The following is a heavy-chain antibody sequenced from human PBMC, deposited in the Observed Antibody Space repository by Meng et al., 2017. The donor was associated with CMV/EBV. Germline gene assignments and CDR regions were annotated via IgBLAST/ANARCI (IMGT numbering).Heavy chain of an antibody. CDR3: ARGRFVYCSRTSCYTRWNWFDP. Sequence: SETLSLTCAVYGGSFSGYYWSWIRQPPGKGLAWMGEINHSGSSNYNPSLKSRVTISVDTSKNQFSLKLSSVTAADTAVYYCARGRFVYCSRTSCYTRWNWFDPWGQGTLVTVSS. V-gene: IGHV4-34*01. D-gene: IGHD2-2*02. CDR2: INHSGSS. J-gene: IGHJ5*02. CDR1: GGSFSGYY.